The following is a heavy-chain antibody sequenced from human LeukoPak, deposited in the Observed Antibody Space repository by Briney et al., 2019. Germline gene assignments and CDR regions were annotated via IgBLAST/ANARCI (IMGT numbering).Heavy chain of an antibody. D-gene: IGHD3-10*01. CDR3: QFGSGSYYNIPDNWFDP. CDR1: GFTFSSYW. V-gene: IGHV3-7*01. J-gene: IGHJ5*02. CDR2: IKQDGSEK. Sequence: PGGSLRLSCAASGFTFSSYWMSWVRQAPGKGLEWVANIKQDGSEKYYVDSVKGRFTISRDSAKKSLYLQMNSLRAEDTAVYYCQFGSGSYYNIPDNWFDPWGQGTLVTVSS.